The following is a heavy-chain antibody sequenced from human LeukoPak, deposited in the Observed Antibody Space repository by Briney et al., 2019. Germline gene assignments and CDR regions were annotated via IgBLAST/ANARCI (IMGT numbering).Heavy chain of an antibody. CDR3: ASRLWFGATVGY. V-gene: IGHV3-53*01. Sequence: GGSLRLSCAASGFTVSSNYMSWVRQAPGKGLEWVSVIYSGGSTYYADSAKGRFTISRDNSKNTLYLQMNSLRAEDTAVYYCASRLWFGATVGYWGQGTLVTVSS. CDR1: GFTVSSNY. CDR2: IYSGGST. D-gene: IGHD3-10*01. J-gene: IGHJ4*02.